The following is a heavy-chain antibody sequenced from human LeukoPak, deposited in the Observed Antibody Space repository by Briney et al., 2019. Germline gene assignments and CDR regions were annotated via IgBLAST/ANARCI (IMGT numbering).Heavy chain of an antibody. CDR2: IYTSGST. CDR1: GGSISSYY. V-gene: IGHV4-4*07. CDR3: ARGGSSIAARQVPYYYYYYGMDV. D-gene: IGHD6-6*01. J-gene: IGHJ6*02. Sequence: SETLSLTCTVSGGSISSYYWSWIRQPAGKGLGWIGRIYTSGSTNYNPSLKSRVTMSVDTSKNQFSLKLSSVTAADTAAYYCARGGSSIAARQVPYYYYYYGMDVWGQGTTVTVSS.